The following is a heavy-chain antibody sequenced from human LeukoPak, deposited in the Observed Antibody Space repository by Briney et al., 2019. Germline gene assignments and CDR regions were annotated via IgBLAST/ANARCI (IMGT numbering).Heavy chain of an antibody. CDR2: ISGGGRST. J-gene: IGHJ4*02. CDR1: GFTFSTCA. CDR3: ARDVVCSSTSCSDVGPDY. V-gene: IGHV3-23*01. D-gene: IGHD2-2*01. Sequence: GGSLRLSCAASGFTFSTCAMSWVRQAPGKGLEWVSTISGGGRSTDYADSVKGLFTISRDNSKNTLYLQMNSLRAEDTAVYYCARDVVCSSTSCSDVGPDYWGQGTLVTVSS.